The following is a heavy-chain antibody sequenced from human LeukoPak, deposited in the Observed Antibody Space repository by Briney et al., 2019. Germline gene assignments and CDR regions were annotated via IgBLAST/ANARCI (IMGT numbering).Heavy chain of an antibody. CDR1: GYTFTGYY. D-gene: IGHD5-12*01. V-gene: IGHV1-2*02. CDR3: ARDGSGYDYVDYYYYMDV. Sequence: ASVKVSCKASGYTFTGYYMHWVRQAPGQGLEWMGWINPNSGGTNYAQKFQGRVTMTRDTSISTAYMELSRPRSDDTAVYYCARDGSGYDYVDYYYYMDVWGKGTTVTVSS. CDR2: INPNSGGT. J-gene: IGHJ6*03.